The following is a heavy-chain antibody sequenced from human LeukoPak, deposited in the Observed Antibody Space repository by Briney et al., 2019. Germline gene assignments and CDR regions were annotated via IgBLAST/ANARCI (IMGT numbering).Heavy chain of an antibody. CDR2: IKQDGSEK. Sequence: PGGSLRLSCAASGFTFSSYYMSWVRQAPGKGLEWVANIKQDGSEKYYVDSVKGRFTISRDNAKNSLYLQMNSLRAEDTAVYYCARARTRYSGSYGGAFDIWGQGTMVTVSS. J-gene: IGHJ3*02. V-gene: IGHV3-7*01. D-gene: IGHD1-26*01. CDR1: GFTFSSYY. CDR3: ARARTRYSGSYGGAFDI.